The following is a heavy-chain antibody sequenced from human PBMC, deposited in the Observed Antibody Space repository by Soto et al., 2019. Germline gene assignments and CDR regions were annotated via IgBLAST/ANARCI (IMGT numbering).Heavy chain of an antibody. CDR2: INPSGGST. V-gene: IGHV1-46*01. CDR1: GYTFTSYS. CDR3: ARDLLAVAVHYGMAV. J-gene: IGHJ6*02. Sequence: GASVKVSCKASGYTFTSYSMHWVRQAPGQGLEWMGIINPSGGSTSYAQKFQGRVTMTRDTSTSIVYMELSSLRSEDTAVYYCARDLLAVAVHYGMAVWGQGTTVTVSS. D-gene: IGHD6-19*01.